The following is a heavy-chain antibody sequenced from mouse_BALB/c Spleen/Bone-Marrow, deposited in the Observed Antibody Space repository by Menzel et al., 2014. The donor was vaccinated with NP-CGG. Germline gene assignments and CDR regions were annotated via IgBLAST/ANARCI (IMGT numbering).Heavy chain of an antibody. D-gene: IGHD2-4*01. Sequence: SGAELVRPGALVKLSCKASGFNIKDYYMHWVKQRPEQGLEWIGWIDPENGNTICDPKFQGKASITADTSSNTAYLQLSSLTSEDTAVYYCAMIMTYWGQGTTLTVSS. CDR1: GFNIKDYY. CDR2: IDPENGNT. J-gene: IGHJ2*01. V-gene: IGHV14-1*02. CDR3: AMIMTY.